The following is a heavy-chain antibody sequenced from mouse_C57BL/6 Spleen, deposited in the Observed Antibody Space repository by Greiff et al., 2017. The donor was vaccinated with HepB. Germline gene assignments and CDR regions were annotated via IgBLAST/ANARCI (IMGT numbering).Heavy chain of an antibody. V-gene: IGHV3-6*01. CDR3: ARNDYDGDWYFDV. CDR2: ISYDGSN. J-gene: IGHJ1*03. CDR1: GYSITSGYY. Sequence: EVKLQESGPGLVKPSQSLSLTCSVTGYSITSGYYWNWIRQFPGNKLEWMGYISYDGSNNYNPSLKNRISITRDTSKNQFFLKLNSVTTEDTATYYCARNDYDGDWYFDVWGTGTTVTVSS. D-gene: IGHD2-4*01.